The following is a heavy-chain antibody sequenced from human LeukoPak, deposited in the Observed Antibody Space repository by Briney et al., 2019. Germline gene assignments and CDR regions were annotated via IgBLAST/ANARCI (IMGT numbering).Heavy chain of an antibody. CDR2: ISSSSSYI. J-gene: IGHJ4*02. CDR1: GFTFSSYS. CDR3: AREGDSSGYYYFDY. D-gene: IGHD3-22*01. Sequence: GGSLRLSCAASGFTFSSYSMNWVRQAPGKGLEWVSSISSSSSYIYYADSVKGRFTTSRDNAKNSLYLQMNSLRADDTAVYYCAREGDSSGYYYFDYWGQGTLVTVSS. V-gene: IGHV3-21*01.